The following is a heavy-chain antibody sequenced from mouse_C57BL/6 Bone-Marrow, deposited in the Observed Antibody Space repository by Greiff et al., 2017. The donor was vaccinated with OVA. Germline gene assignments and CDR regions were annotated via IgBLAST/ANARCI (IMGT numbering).Heavy chain of an antibody. J-gene: IGHJ2*01. V-gene: IGHV1-4*01. CDR2: INPSSGYT. Sequence: QVHVKQSGAELARPGASVKMSCKASGYTFTSYTMHWVKQRPGQGLEWIGYINPSSGYTKYNQKFKDKATLTADKSSSTAYMQLSSLTSEDSAVYYCARMEGNYFDYWGQGTTLTVSS. CDR3: ARMEGNYFDY. CDR1: GYTFTSYT.